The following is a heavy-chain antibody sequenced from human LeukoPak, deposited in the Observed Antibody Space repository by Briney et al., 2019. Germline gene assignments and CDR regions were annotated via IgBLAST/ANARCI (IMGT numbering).Heavy chain of an antibody. D-gene: IGHD4-17*01. V-gene: IGHV4-34*01. CDR2: IYYSGST. Sequence: SETLSLTCAVYGGSFSGYYWSWIRQPPGKGLEWIGSIYYSGSTYYNPSLKSRVTISVDTSKNQFSLKLSSVTAADTAVYYCARLADGDYRPFDYWGQGTLVTVSS. CDR3: ARLADGDYRPFDY. CDR1: GGSFSGYY. J-gene: IGHJ4*02.